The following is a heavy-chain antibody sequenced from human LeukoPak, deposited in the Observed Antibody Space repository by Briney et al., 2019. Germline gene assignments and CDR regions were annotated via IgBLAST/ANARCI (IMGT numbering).Heavy chain of an antibody. CDR2: IYHSGST. Sequence: SETLSLTCAVSGGSISSSNWWSWVRQPPGKGLEWIGEIYHSGSTNYNPSLKSRVTISVDKSKSQFSLKLSSVTAADTAVYYCARDRGEYYGSGSYYDDDAFDIWGQGTMVTGSS. D-gene: IGHD3-10*01. V-gene: IGHV4-4*02. CDR3: ARDRGEYYGSGSYYDDDAFDI. CDR1: GGSISSSNW. J-gene: IGHJ3*02.